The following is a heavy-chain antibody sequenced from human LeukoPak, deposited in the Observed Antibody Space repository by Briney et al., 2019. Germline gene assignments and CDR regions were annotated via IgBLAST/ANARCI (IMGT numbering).Heavy chain of an antibody. J-gene: IGHJ5*01. D-gene: IGHD3-22*01. V-gene: IGHV3-23*01. CDR2: MCGTAGCT. CDR1: GFTFSTYS. CDR3: AKDRPNFHENSGHYYRRDGDS. Sequence: GGSLRLSCAASGFTFSTYSMNWVRQAPGKGLEWVASMCGTAGCTFYPDSVKGRFTISRDNSKNVLYLRMNSLTAEDTAIYYCAKDRPNFHENSGHYYRRDGDSWGQGTLVTVSS.